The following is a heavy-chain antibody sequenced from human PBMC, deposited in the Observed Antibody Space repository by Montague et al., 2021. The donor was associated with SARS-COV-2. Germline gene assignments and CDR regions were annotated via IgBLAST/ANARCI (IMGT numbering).Heavy chain of an antibody. Sequence: CAISGDSVSSNTATWNWIRQSPSRGLEWLGRTYYRSKWYHDYAIXLKSRITINPDTSKNQFSLQLSSVAPKDTAVFYCARTTTRMLYPENAFDIWGQGTMATVSS. D-gene: IGHD2-15*01. V-gene: IGHV6-1*01. CDR3: ARTTTRMLYPENAFDI. CDR2: TYYRSKWYH. J-gene: IGHJ3*02. CDR1: GDSVSSNTAT.